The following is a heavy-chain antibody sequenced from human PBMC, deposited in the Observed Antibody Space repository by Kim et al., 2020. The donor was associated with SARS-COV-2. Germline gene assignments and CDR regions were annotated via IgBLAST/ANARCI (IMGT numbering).Heavy chain of an antibody. V-gene: IGHV3-23*01. Sequence: GGSLRLSCAASGFTFSNYAMSWVRQAPGKGLEWVSGISGSGYTTYYADSVKGRFAISRDNSKNTLFLQMNSLRAEDTAVYYCAKDAMYFDLQSYMDVWGKGTAVTVS. CDR3: AKDAMYFDLQSYMDV. CDR2: ISGSGYTT. J-gene: IGHJ6*03. D-gene: IGHD3-3*01. CDR1: GFTFSNYA.